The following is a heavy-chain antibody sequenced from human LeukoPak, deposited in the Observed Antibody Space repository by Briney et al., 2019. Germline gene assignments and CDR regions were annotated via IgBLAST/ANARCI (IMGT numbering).Heavy chain of an antibody. Sequence: SETLSLTCAVYGGSFSGYYWSWIRQPPGKGLEWIGEINHSGSTNYNPSLKSRVTISVDTSKNQFSLKLSSVTAADTAVYHCARGITSRPLGYWGQGTLVTVSS. CDR2: INHSGST. J-gene: IGHJ4*02. CDR3: ARGITSRPLGY. V-gene: IGHV4-34*01. CDR1: GGSFSGYY. D-gene: IGHD2-2*01.